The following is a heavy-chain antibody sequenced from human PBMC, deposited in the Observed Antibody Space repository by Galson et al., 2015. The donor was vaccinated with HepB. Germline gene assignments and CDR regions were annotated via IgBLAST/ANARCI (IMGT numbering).Heavy chain of an antibody. V-gene: IGHV3-74*01. CDR2: INSDGTST. CDR3: ARVESYYSPIDY. Sequence: SLRLSCAVSGFSFSSYWMHWVRHAPGKGLVWVSRINSDGTSTTYADSVKGRFTISRDNAKNTLYLQMHSLRAEDTAVYYCARVESYYSPIDYWGQGILVTVSS. J-gene: IGHJ4*02. D-gene: IGHD3-10*01. CDR1: GFSFSSYW.